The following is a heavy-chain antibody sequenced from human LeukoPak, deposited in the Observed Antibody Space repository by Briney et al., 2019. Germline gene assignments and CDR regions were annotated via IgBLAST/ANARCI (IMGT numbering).Heavy chain of an antibody. V-gene: IGHV3-23*01. CDR3: TRGYGSFDN. Sequence: GGSLRLSCAASGFTFSSYAMSWVRQAPGKGLEWVSGISGSGGSTYYADSVKGRFTISRDNSKNTLYLQMNCLIAEDTAVYYCTRGYGSFDNWGQGTLVIVSS. D-gene: IGHD3-10*01. CDR1: GFTFSSYA. CDR2: ISGSGGST. J-gene: IGHJ4*02.